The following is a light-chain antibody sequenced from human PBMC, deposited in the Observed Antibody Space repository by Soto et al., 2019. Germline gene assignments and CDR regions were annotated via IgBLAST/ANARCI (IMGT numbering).Light chain of an antibody. V-gene: IGLV2-14*01. Sequence: QSALTQPASVSGSPGQSITISCTGTSNDVGAYNYVSWYQQHLGKAPKLMIYEVSNRPSGISNRFSGSKSGNTASLTISGLQAEDEADYYCSSYTTSITYVLGTGTKLTVL. CDR2: EVS. CDR3: SSYTTSITYV. CDR1: SNDVGAYNY. J-gene: IGLJ1*01.